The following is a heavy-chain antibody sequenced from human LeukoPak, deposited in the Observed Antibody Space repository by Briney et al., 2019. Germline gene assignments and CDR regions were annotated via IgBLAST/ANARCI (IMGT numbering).Heavy chain of an antibody. V-gene: IGHV1-24*01. D-gene: IGHD5-12*01. CDR1: GYTLSEVS. Sequence: GASVKVSCKISGYTLSEVSMHWVRHSPGEGLEWMGGFNPEEGETIYARKFQGRLTLTEDTSTDTAYMEVSGLRSEDTAVYYCATEIVGYGDVHYFDHWGQGTLVTVSS. CDR3: ATEIVGYGDVHYFDH. CDR2: FNPEEGET. J-gene: IGHJ4*02.